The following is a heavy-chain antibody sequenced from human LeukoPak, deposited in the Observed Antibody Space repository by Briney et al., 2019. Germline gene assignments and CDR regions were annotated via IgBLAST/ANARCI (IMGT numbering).Heavy chain of an antibody. CDR3: AKEENSSSIPLITAFDI. V-gene: IGHV3-23*01. CDR1: GFTFSSYA. J-gene: IGHJ3*02. D-gene: IGHD6-13*01. Sequence: GGSLRLSCAASGFTFSSYAMSWVRQAPGKGLEWVSAISGSGGSTYYADSVKGRFTISRDNSKNTLYLQMNSLRAGDTAVYYCAKEENSSSIPLITAFDIWGQGTMVTVSS. CDR2: ISGSGGST.